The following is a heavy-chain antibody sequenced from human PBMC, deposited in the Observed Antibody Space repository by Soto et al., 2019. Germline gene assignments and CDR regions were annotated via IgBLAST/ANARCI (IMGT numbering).Heavy chain of an antibody. V-gene: IGHV1-18*01. J-gene: IGHJ6*03. D-gene: IGHD3-3*01. Sequence: QVPLVQSGAEVKKPGASVKVSCKASGYTFTSYGISWVRQAPGQGLEWMGWISAYNGNTNYAQKLQGRVTMTTDTATSTAYMELRSLRSDDTAVYYCARDIGADNHTYYDFWSGYYWSPPQGSEHYYYYMDVWGKGTTVTVSS. CDR2: ISAYNGNT. CDR3: ARDIGADNHTYYDFWSGYYWSPPQGSEHYYYYMDV. CDR1: GYTFTSYG.